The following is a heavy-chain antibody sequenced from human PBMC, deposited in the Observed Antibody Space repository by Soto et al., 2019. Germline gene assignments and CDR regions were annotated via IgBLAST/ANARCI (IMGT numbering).Heavy chain of an antibody. J-gene: IGHJ6*02. CDR3: ARSRPLPGSYYSPFDGMDV. CDR1: GYTFTSYY. CDR2: INPSGGST. V-gene: IGHV1-46*01. Sequence: ASLKVYWKAAGYTFTSYYMQYERKAPGQGLEWMGIINPSGGSTSYAQKFQGRVTMTRDTSTSTVYMELSSLRSEDTAVYYCARSRPLPGSYYSPFDGMDVWGQGTTVTVSS. D-gene: IGHD3-10*01.